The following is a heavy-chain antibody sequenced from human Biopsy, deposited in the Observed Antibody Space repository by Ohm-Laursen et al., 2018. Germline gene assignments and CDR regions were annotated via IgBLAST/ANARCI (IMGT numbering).Heavy chain of an antibody. J-gene: IGHJ6*02. D-gene: IGHD2-15*01. CDR1: GVSITAYY. V-gene: IGHV4-4*09. CDR2: IHHSGST. CDR3: ARMDCSGGSCHYYSYGMDV. Sequence: SETLSLTCTVSGVSITAYYWSWIRQPPGKGLECVGNIHHSGSTNYNPSLKSRLTISVDTSKNQFSLKLSSVTAADTAVYCCARMDCSGGSCHYYSYGMDVWGQGTTVTVSS.